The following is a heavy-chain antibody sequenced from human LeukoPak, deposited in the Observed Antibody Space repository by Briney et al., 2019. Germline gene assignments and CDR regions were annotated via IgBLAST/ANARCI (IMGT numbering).Heavy chain of an antibody. Sequence: GAPLLTSCMGPGSSSTTFSIGGLGQLPARGWEWLAIIFPVDSSTRYNPSFQGQATISVDTSINTSYLKWSSLRATDRRMYYCVSRSQLVLGSSRGPFDYWGQGTQVTVSS. V-gene: IGHV5-51*01. CDR3: VSRSQLVLGSSRGPFDY. CDR2: IFPVDSST. CDR1: GSSSTTFS. D-gene: IGHD6-13*01. J-gene: IGHJ4*02.